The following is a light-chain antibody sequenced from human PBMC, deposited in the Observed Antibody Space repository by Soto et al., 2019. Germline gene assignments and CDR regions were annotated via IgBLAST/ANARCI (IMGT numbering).Light chain of an antibody. J-gene: IGKJ3*01. CDR3: QQANGFPFT. CDR1: EGIISW. Sequence: DIQMTHSPSFVSASIGDRVTLTCRASEGIISWLAWYLQKPGKASKALMYFATQLQSGVPSRFSGSGSGTDFTLTISSLQPEDFGTYYCQQANGFPFTFGPGTKV. V-gene: IGKV1-12*02. CDR2: FAT.